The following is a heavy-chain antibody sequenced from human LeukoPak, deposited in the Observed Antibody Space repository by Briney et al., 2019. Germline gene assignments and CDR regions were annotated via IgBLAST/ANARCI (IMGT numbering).Heavy chain of an antibody. CDR2: IRHDGSTK. V-gene: IGHV3-7*03. J-gene: IGHJ4*02. CDR1: GFPFYSYW. D-gene: IGHD2-2*01. Sequence: GGSLRLSCTASGFPFYSYWMTWVRQTPGKGLEWVANIRHDGSTKYYVDSVKGRFTISRDNAMNSLYLQMDSLRVEDTAIYYCTRSVPYGTTWYGRSDCWGQGTQVTVSS. CDR3: TRSVPYGTTWYGRSDC.